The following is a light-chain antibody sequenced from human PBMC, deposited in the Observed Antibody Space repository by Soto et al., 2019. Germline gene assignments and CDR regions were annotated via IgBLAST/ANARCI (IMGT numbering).Light chain of an antibody. CDR3: QQRSTWPPSLT. Sequence: EIVLTQSPATLSLSPGDRATLSCRASQSVSSYLAWYQQKPGQAPRLLIYDASNRATGIPARFSGSGSGTDFTLTISSLEPEDFAVYYCQQRSTWPPSLTFGGGTKVEIK. V-gene: IGKV3-11*01. J-gene: IGKJ4*01. CDR1: QSVSSY. CDR2: DAS.